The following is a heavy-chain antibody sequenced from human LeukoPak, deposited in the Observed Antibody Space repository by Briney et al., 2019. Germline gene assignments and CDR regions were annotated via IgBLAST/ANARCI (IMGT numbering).Heavy chain of an antibody. J-gene: IGHJ4*02. CDR2: ISGSGGST. CDR1: GFTFSSYA. Sequence: GGSRRLACAAAGFTFSSYAMSWVRQAPGKGLEWVSAISGSGGSTYYADSVKGRFTISRDDSKNTLYLQMNSLRAEDTAVYYCAKDLGRYRNNYFDYWGQGTLVTVSS. V-gene: IGHV3-23*01. CDR3: AKDLGRYRNNYFDY. D-gene: IGHD1-26*01.